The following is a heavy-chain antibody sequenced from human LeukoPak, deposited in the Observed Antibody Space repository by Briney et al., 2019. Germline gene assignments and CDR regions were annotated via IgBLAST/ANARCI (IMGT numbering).Heavy chain of an antibody. Sequence: PSETLSLTCTVSGVSISSSSYYWGWIRQPPGKGLEWIASISYSGSTYYNPSLKSRVTISVDTSKNQCSLKLSSVTAADTAVYYCARDGPGSDDWADAFDIWGQGTMVTVSS. V-gene: IGHV4-39*07. CDR2: ISYSGST. CDR1: GVSISSSSYY. CDR3: ARDGPGSDDWADAFDI. D-gene: IGHD1-1*01. J-gene: IGHJ3*02.